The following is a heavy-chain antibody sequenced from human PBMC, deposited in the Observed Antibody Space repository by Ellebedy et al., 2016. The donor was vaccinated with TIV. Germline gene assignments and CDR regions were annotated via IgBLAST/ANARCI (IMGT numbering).Heavy chain of an antibody. D-gene: IGHD3-22*01. Sequence: GESLKISCAASGFTFRNFGMHWVRQAPGKGLDWVAVIWYDGSNKYYADSVKGRFTISRDNSKNTLYLQMNSLRAEDTAVYYCARDLIPMIVGLTGPHYGMDVWGQGATATVSS. CDR3: ARDLIPMIVGLTGPHYGMDV. J-gene: IGHJ6*02. V-gene: IGHV3-33*01. CDR2: IWYDGSNK. CDR1: GFTFRNFG.